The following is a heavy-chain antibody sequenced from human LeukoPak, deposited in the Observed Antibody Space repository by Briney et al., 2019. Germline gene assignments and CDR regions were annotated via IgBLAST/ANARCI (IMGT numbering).Heavy chain of an antibody. CDR3: ARLGVPAAFGDWFDP. CDR1: GGSISSSSYY. Sequence: SETLSLTCTVSGGSISSSSYYWGWIRQPPGKGLEWIGSIYYSGKTYYNPSLKSRVTISIDTSKSQFSLRLSPVTAADTAIYHCARLGVPAAFGDWFDPWGQGTLVTVSS. CDR2: IYYSGKT. V-gene: IGHV4-39*01. D-gene: IGHD2-2*01. J-gene: IGHJ5*02.